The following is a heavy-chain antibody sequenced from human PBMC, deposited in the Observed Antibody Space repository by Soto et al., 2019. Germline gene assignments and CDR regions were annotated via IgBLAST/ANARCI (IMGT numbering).Heavy chain of an antibody. V-gene: IGHV4-31*03. J-gene: IGHJ4*02. D-gene: IGHD2-2*01. Sequence: QVQLQESGPGLVKPSQSLSLTCTDSGGSVTSSGYYWSWIRQHPGEGLEWIGFTSNSGSTSYNPSLKSRFTISVDTSSNQFSLNLKSVTAADTAVYYCARGGGSTKVDYWGQGTLVTVSP. CDR2: TSNSGST. CDR1: GGSVTSSGYY. CDR3: ARGGGSTKVDY.